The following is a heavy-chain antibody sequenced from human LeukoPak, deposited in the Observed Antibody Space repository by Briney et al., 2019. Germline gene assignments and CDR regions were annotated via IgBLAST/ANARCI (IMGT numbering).Heavy chain of an antibody. CDR1: GFTFDDYA. CDR3: AKDTYYYGPGTFYY. CDR2: ISWNSGSI. Sequence: GGSLRLSCAASGFTFDDYAMHWVRQAPGKGLEWVSGISWNSGSIGYADSVKGRFTISRDNAKNSLYLQMNSLRAEDTALYYCAKDTYYYGPGTFYYWGQGTLVTVSS. V-gene: IGHV3-9*01. D-gene: IGHD3-10*01. J-gene: IGHJ4*02.